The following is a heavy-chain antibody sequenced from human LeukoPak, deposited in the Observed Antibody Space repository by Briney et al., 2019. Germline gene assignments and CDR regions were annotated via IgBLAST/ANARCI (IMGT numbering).Heavy chain of an antibody. CDR2: IIPIFGTA. CDR1: GYTFTGYY. J-gene: IGHJ3*02. D-gene: IGHD3-3*01. Sequence: VCSVKVSCKASGYTFTGYYMHWVRQAPGQGLEWMGGIIPIFGTANYAQKFQGRVTITADESTSTAYMELSSLRSEDTAVYYCARDRAIRFSEPQGAFDIWGQGTMVTVSS. CDR3: ARDRAIRFSEPQGAFDI. V-gene: IGHV1-69*13.